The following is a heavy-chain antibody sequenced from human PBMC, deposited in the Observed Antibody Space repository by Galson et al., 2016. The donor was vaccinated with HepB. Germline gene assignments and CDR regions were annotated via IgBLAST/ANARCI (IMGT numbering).Heavy chain of an antibody. CDR3: ARLLHGSWADTFDI. J-gene: IGHJ3*02. Sequence: QSGAEVKEPGESLRISCAGSGYSFTNNWIGWVRQMPGKGLEWMGLINPVDSETRYSPSLEGQVTISADKSIKTAYLQWNSLKASDTAMYYCARLLHGSWADTFDIWGQGTMVTVSS. CDR2: INPVDSET. CDR1: GYSFTNNW. D-gene: IGHD2-15*01. V-gene: IGHV5-51*01.